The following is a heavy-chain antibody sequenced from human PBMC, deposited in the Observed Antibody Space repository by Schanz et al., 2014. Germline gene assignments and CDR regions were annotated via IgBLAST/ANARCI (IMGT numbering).Heavy chain of an antibody. CDR1: GFTFDDYG. CDR2: ISWNSGNI. V-gene: IGHV3-9*01. CDR3: AKVQTHTLYGGNSCFDY. D-gene: IGHD2-21*02. J-gene: IGHJ4*02. Sequence: EVQVVESGGGLVQPGRSLRLSCAASGFTFDDYGMHWVRQAPGKGLEWVSGISWNSGNIAYADSVKGRFTISRDNAKNSLYLQMNSLRPEDTALYYCAKVQTHTLYGGNSCFDYWGQGTLVTVSS.